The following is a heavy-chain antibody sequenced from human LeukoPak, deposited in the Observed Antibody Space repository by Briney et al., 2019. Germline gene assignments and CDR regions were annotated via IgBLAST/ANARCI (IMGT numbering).Heavy chain of an antibody. CDR3: EGIGGNFYFDF. V-gene: IGHV3-74*01. J-gene: IGHJ4*02. CDR2: INDEGSTT. Sequence: QPGGSLRLSCAASGFSFSIYWMHWFRQAPGKGLVWVSRINDEGSTTNYADSVKGRFTNSRDNAKNTLYLQMNRLRAEDTAVYYWEGIGGNFYFDFWGQGALVTVSS. D-gene: IGHD1-7*01. CDR1: GFSFSIYW.